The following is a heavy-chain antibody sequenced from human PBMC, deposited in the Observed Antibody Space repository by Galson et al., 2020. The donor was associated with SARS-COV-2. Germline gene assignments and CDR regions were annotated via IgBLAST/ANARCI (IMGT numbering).Heavy chain of an antibody. J-gene: IGHJ4*02. D-gene: IGHD5-12*01. CDR1: GYTFNKYD. CDR3: AKEGDSGYDLDY. V-gene: IGHV1-3*04. CDR2: INTGNVNT. Sequence: ASVKVSCKASGYTFNKYDMHWLRQAPGQGLEWMASINTGNVNTKYSQKFQGGITITRDTSATTVYMELRSLRFEDTAIYYCAKEGDSGYDLDYWGQGTLVAVSS.